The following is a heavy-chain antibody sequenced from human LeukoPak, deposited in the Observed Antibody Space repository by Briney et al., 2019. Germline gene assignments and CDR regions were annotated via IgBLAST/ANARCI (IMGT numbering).Heavy chain of an antibody. V-gene: IGHV4-4*09. CDR1: GGSISSYY. D-gene: IGHD2-2*01. CDR2: IYTSGST. J-gene: IGHJ4*02. CDR3: ARHRSVVVPVSPLSRSFVTERGAEGFDY. Sequence: PSETLSFTCTVSGGSISSYYWSWIRQPPGKGLEWIGYIYTSGSTNYNPSLKSRVTISVDTSKNQFSLKLSSVTAADTAVYYCARHRSVVVPVSPLSRSFVTERGAEGFDYWGQGTLVTVSS.